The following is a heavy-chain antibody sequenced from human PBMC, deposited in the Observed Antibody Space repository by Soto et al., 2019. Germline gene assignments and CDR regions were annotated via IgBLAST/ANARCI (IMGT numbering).Heavy chain of an antibody. CDR2: IYYSGST. CDR1: GGSISSDFYY. V-gene: IGHV4-39*01. Sequence: SETLSLTCTVSGGSISSDFYYWDWIRQPPGKGLEWIGSIYYSGSTYSNPSLKRRVPISVDTSKNQFSLNLGSVTAADTAVYYCARQPLTESTDGGKTSDYYYYYMDVWGKGTPVTVSS. D-gene: IGHD1-7*01. CDR3: ARQPLTESTDGGKTSDYYYYYMDV. J-gene: IGHJ6*03.